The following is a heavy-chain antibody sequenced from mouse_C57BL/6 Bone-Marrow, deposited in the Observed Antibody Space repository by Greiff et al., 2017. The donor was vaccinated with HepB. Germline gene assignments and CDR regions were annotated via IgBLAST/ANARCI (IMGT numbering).Heavy chain of an antibody. V-gene: IGHV1-19*01. CDR1: GYTFTDYY. J-gene: IGHJ2*01. Sequence: VQLQQSGPVLVKPGASVKMSCKASGYTFTDYYMNWVKQSHGKSLEWIGVINPYNGGTSYNQKFKGKATLTVDKSSSTAYMELNSLTSEDSAVYYCARLTRGYYYGSSSDYWGQGTTLTVSS. CDR3: ARLTRGYYYGSSSDY. CDR2: INPYNGGT. D-gene: IGHD1-1*01.